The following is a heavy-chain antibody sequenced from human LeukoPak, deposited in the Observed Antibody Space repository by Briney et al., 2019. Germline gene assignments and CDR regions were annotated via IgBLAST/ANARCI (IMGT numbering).Heavy chain of an antibody. D-gene: IGHD2-2*02. CDR1: GFTFSSYG. CDR3: AKGKGYCSSTSCYTGFDY. V-gene: IGHV3-30*18. CDR2: ISYDGSNK. Sequence: PGGSLRLSCAASGFTFSSYGMHWVRQAPGKGLEWVAVISYDGSNKYYADSVKGRFTISRDNSKNTLYLQMNSLRAEDTAVYYCAKGKGYCSSTSCYTGFDYWGQGTLVTVSS. J-gene: IGHJ4*02.